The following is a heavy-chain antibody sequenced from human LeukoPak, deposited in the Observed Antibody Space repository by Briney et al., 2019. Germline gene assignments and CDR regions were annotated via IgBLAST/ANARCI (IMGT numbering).Heavy chain of an antibody. J-gene: IGHJ6*03. CDR3: ARSGSSFSYYDFWSGYYHYYYMDV. D-gene: IGHD3-3*01. V-gene: IGHV1-18*01. CDR1: GYTFTSYG. Sequence: ASVKVSCKASGYTFTSYGISWVRQAPGQGLEWMGWISAYNGNTNYAQKLQGRVTMTTDTSTSTAYMELRSLRSDDTAVYYCARSGSSFSYYDFWSGYYHYYYMDVWGKGTTVTVSS. CDR2: ISAYNGNT.